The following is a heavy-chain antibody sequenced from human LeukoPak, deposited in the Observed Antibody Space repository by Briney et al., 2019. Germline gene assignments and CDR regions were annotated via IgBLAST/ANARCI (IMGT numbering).Heavy chain of an antibody. Sequence: GGSLRLSCAASGFTFSSYGMHWVRQAPGKGLEWVAVISYDGSNKYYADSVKGRFTISRDNSKNTLYLQMNSLRAEDTAVYYRAKVLDHNDYGDYQFDYWGQGTLVTVSS. V-gene: IGHV3-30*18. J-gene: IGHJ4*02. CDR2: ISYDGSNK. D-gene: IGHD4-17*01. CDR1: GFTFSSYG. CDR3: AKVLDHNDYGDYQFDY.